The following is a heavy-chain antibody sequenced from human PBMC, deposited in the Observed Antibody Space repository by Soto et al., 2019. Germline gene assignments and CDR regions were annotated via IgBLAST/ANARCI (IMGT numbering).Heavy chain of an antibody. V-gene: IGHV1-46*03. CDR3: ARDLEGDGYNYGGFDY. Sequence: GASVKVSCKASGYTFTSYYMHWVRQAPGQGLEWMGIINPSGGSTSYAQKFQGRVTMTRDTSTSTVYMELSSLRSEDTAVYYCARDLEGDGYNYGGFDYWGQGTLVTVSS. D-gene: IGHD5-12*01. CDR1: GYTFTSYY. J-gene: IGHJ4*02. CDR2: INPSGGST.